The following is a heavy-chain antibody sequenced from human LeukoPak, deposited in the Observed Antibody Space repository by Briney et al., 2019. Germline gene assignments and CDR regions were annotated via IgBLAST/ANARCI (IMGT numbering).Heavy chain of an antibody. D-gene: IGHD3-10*01. CDR3: ARDMLGYYYGSGKCGSFDT. CDR2: IYYSGIT. Sequence: SETLSLTCTVSGDSISNHYWTWIRQPPGKGLEWIGYIYYSGITNYNPSLRGRVTMSLDTSKNQFSLKLRSLTDAGTAVYYCARDMLGYYYGSGKCGSFDTWGQGTLVTVSS. CDR1: GDSISNHY. J-gene: IGHJ5*02. V-gene: IGHV4-59*11.